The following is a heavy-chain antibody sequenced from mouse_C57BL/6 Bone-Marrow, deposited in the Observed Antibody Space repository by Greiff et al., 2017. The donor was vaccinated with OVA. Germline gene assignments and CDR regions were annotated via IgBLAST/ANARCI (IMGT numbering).Heavy chain of an antibody. Sequence: EVMLVESGAGLVKPGGSLKLSCAASGFTFSSYAMSWVRQTPEKRLEWVAYISSGGDYINYAATLKGRFTISRDNARNTLYLQMSSLKSEDTAVYYCTRLLDAMDYWGQGTSVTVSS. V-gene: IGHV5-9-1*02. D-gene: IGHD2-1*01. J-gene: IGHJ4*01. CDR1: GFTFSSYA. CDR2: ISSGGDYI. CDR3: TRLLDAMDY.